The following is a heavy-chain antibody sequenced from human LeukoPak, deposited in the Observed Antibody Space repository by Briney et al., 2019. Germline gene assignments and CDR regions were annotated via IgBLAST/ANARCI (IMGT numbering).Heavy chain of an antibody. CDR3: AKDFRVAMAPAYFDY. V-gene: IGHV3-23*01. CDR1: GFTFSSYA. Sequence: QTGGSLRLSCAASGFTFSSYAMSWVRQAPGKGLEWVSTISDNGGSTYYADSVKGRFTISRDNSKNTLYLQMNSLRAEDTAVYYCAKDFRVAMAPAYFDYWGQGTLVTVSS. J-gene: IGHJ4*02. CDR2: ISDNGGST. D-gene: IGHD5-18*01.